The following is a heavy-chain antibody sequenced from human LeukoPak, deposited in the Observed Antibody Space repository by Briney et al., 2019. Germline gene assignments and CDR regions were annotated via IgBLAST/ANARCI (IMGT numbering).Heavy chain of an antibody. J-gene: IGHJ3*02. CDR3: ARTSCYYDSSGYCPLFAFDI. CDR1: GGSISSSSYY. CDR2: IYYSGST. D-gene: IGHD3-22*01. Sequence: SETLSLTCTVSGGSISSSSYYWGWIRQPPGKGLEWIGSIYYSGSTYYNPSLNSRVTISVDTSKNQFSLKLSSVTAADTAVYSCARTSCYYDSSGYCPLFAFDIWGQGTMVTVSS. V-gene: IGHV4-39*01.